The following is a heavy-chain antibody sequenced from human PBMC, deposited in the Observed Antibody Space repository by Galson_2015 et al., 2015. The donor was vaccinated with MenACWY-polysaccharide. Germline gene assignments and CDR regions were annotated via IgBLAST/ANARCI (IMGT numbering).Heavy chain of an antibody. Sequence: SLRLSCAASGFTFNKFYMAWVRQAPGKRPEWVSALSGPGDATFYADSVRGRFTISRDNSQNTLYLHMSSLRVDDTAVYFCAKDLHWYGMDVWGHGTTVTVS. CDR2: LSGPGDAT. J-gene: IGHJ6*02. V-gene: IGHV3-23*01. D-gene: IGHD3/OR15-3a*01. CDR3: AKDLHWYGMDV. CDR1: GFTFNKFY.